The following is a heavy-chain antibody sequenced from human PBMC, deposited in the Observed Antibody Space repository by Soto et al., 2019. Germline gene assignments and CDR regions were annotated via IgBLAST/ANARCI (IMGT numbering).Heavy chain of an antibody. J-gene: IGHJ6*03. CDR1: GFTFSSYS. Sequence: GGSLRLSCAASGFTFSSYSMNWVRQAPGKGLEWVSYISSSSSTIYYADSVKGRFTISRDNAKNSLYLQMNSLRAEDTAVYYCARDSWFGELLPDPNYYYYYYMDVWGKGTTVTVSS. CDR2: ISSSSSTI. V-gene: IGHV3-48*01. CDR3: ARDSWFGELLPDPNYYYYYYMDV. D-gene: IGHD3-10*01.